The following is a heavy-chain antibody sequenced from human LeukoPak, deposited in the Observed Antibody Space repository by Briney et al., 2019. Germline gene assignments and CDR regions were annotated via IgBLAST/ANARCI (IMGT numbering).Heavy chain of an antibody. J-gene: IGHJ4*02. CDR3: AKDTAVQFLEPAF. V-gene: IGHV3-33*06. D-gene: IGHD3-3*01. CDR1: GFTFNTHG. CDR2: IWFDGSVK. Sequence: GGSLTLSCAASGFTFNTHGMHWVRQAPGKGLEWVAAIWFDGSVKHYSDAVKGRVTISRDNSLNTLYLQMNSLRVEDTAIYYCAKDTAVQFLEPAFWGQGTLVTVSS.